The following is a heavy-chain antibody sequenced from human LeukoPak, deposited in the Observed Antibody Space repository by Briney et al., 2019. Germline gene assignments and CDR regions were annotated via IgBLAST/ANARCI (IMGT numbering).Heavy chain of an antibody. CDR2: ISHDGSNK. CDR1: GFTFSSYG. Sequence: PGGSLRLSCAASGFTFSSYGMHWVRQAPGKGLEWVAIISHDGSNKYYADSVKGRFTISRDNSKNTLYLQMNSLRAEDTAVYYCARDVRDYYDSSGHYDYWGQGTLVTVSS. CDR3: ARDVRDYYDSSGHYDY. J-gene: IGHJ4*02. D-gene: IGHD3-22*01. V-gene: IGHV3-30*03.